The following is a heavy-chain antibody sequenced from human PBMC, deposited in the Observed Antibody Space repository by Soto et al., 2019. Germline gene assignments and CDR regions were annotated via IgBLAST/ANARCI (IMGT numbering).Heavy chain of an antibody. CDR3: AKGGRQWLVTSDFNY. Sequence: VQLVESGGGVVQPGRSLRLSCAASGFTCSDYAMHWVRQAPGKGLEWVAVVTHDGRNTHYADSVKGRFTISRDSSKNPVSLEMTSLRAEYTAVYYCAKGGRQWLVTSDFNYWGQGALVTGSS. CDR2: VTHDGRNT. V-gene: IGHV3-30*18. CDR1: GFTCSDYA. D-gene: IGHD6-19*01. J-gene: IGHJ4*02.